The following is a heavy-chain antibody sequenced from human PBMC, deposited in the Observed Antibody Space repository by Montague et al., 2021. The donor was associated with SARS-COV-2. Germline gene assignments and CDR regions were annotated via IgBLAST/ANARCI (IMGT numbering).Heavy chain of an antibody. Sequence: SETLSLTCTVSGGSISISSYYWGWIRQPPGKGLEWIGSIYYSGSTYYNPSLKSRVTISVDTSKNQFSLKLSSVTAADTAVYYCARQEPIVVVVAAARGWFDPWGHGTLVTVSS. D-gene: IGHD2-15*01. CDR2: IYYSGST. CDR1: GGSISISSYY. CDR3: ARQEPIVVVVAAARGWFDP. J-gene: IGHJ5*02. V-gene: IGHV4-39*01.